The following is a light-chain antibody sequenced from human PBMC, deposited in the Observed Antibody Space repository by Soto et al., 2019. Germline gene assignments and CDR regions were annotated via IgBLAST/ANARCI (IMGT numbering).Light chain of an antibody. CDR3: SSYAGSGNVV. V-gene: IGLV2-8*01. J-gene: IGLJ2*01. CDR2: EVS. CDR1: SSDVGGYNS. Sequence: QSVLTQPPSASGSPGQSVTISCTGTSSDVGGYNSVCWYQQHPGKAPKLMTYEVSRRPSGVPHRFSGSKSGNTASLTVSGLQAEDEADYYCSSYAGSGNVVFGGGTKLTVL.